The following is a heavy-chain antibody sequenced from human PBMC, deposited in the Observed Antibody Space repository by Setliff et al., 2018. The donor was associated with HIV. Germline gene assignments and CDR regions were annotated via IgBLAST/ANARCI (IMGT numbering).Heavy chain of an antibody. D-gene: IGHD3-10*01. CDR2: IRNKANSYTT. Sequence: PGGSLRLSCAASGFTFRDYYMDWVRQAPGKGLEWLGRIRNKANSYTTEYAASVKGRFTTSRDDSKNSMYLQMNSLKTEDTAAYYCARGRLLWSGSYYYYYMDVWGKGTTVTVSS. CDR1: GFTFRDYY. CDR3: ARGRLLWSGSYYYYYMDV. V-gene: IGHV3-72*01. J-gene: IGHJ6*03.